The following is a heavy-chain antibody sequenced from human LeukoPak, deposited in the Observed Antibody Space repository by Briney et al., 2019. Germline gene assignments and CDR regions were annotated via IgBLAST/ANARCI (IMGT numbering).Heavy chain of an antibody. Sequence: PGGSLRLSCTGSGFTFSSYWLHWVRQAPGKGLVWVSRINSDGSSADYADPVEGRFTISRDNAKNTLYLQMNSLRAEDTAVYYCAKSGGYYSHNPFDLWGQGTVVTVSS. D-gene: IGHD3-22*01. J-gene: IGHJ3*01. CDR3: AKSGGYYSHNPFDL. V-gene: IGHV3-74*01. CDR1: GFTFSSYW. CDR2: INSDGSSA.